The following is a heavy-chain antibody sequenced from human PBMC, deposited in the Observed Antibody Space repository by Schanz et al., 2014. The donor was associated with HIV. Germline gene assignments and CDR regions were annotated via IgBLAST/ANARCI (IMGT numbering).Heavy chain of an antibody. J-gene: IGHJ2*01. CDR3: ALSRPSGYGGSWYFDL. V-gene: IGHV3-23*01. CDR1: GFTFSSYA. Sequence: EEQMLESGGGLVQPGGSLRLSCAASGFTFSSYAMSWVRQAPGKGLEWVSAISGSSITYSADSVKGRFTISRDNSKNTLYLQMNSLRAEDTAVYYCALSRPSGYGGSWYFDLWGRGTLVAVSS. CDR2: ISGSSIT. D-gene: IGHD2-15*01.